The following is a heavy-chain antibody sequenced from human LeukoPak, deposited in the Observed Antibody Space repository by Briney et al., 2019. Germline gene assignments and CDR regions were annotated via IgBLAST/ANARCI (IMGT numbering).Heavy chain of an antibody. V-gene: IGHV4-4*07. CDR1: GVSISGYY. CDR2: IHTSGGT. CDR3: ARGDDSSGQGY. D-gene: IGHD3-22*01. Sequence: ETLSLTCTVSGVSISGYYWSWIRQPAGKGLEWIGRIHTSGGTNYNPSLKSRVTMSVDTSKNQFSVKLSSVAAADTAVYYCARGDDSSGQGYWGQGTLVTVSS. J-gene: IGHJ4*02.